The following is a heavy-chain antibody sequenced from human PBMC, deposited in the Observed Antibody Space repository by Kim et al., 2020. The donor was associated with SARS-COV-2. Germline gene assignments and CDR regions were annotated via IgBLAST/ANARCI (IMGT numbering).Heavy chain of an antibody. V-gene: IGHV3-23*01. Sequence: GGSLRLSCAASGFTFSSYAMSWVRQAPGKGPEWVTLVSGSGGSTYHADSVKGRFAISRDNSKKTLYLQMNSLRAEDTALYYCAKGASNNWSCFEYCGKGTLVSVSS. CDR3: AKGASNNWSCFEY. D-gene: IGHD1-1*01. CDR2: VSGSGGST. CDR1: GFTFSSYA. J-gene: IGHJ4*02.